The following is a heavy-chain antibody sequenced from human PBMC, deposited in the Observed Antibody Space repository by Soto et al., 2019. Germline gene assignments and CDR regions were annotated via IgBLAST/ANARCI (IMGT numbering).Heavy chain of an antibody. CDR2: INHGGNS. V-gene: IGHV4-34*01. D-gene: IGHD6-6*01. CDR1: GGSFSDYY. CDR3: AGREFSTSSFYYYYYAMDV. J-gene: IGHJ6*02. Sequence: SETLSLTCAMYGGSFSDYYWSWVRQPPGKGLEWIGEINHGGNSNYSPSLKSRVTISVDTSNNQFSLKLTSVTAADTGVYYCAGREFSTSSFYYYYYAMDVWGQGTTVTVSS.